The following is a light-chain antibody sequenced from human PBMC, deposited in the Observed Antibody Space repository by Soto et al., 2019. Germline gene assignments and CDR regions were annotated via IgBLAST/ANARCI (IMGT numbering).Light chain of an antibody. Sequence: NGFKHSPCTLSLSPRERATLSCRASQSVSSSFLAWYQQKPSQAPRLLIYGASSRATGIPDRFSGSGSGTDFTLTISRLEPEDFAVYYCQQYGSSRPWTFGQGTKVDIK. CDR3: QQYGSSRPWT. V-gene: IGKV3-20*01. CDR1: QSVSSSF. CDR2: GAS. J-gene: IGKJ1*01.